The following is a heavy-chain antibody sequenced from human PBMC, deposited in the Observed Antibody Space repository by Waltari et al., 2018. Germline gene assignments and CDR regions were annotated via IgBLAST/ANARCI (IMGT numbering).Heavy chain of an antibody. CDR2: INYDGSQK. J-gene: IGHJ4*02. CDR3: AKSRGFEY. Sequence: EVQLVESGGGLVQPGGSLSLSCGGSGFTFSRYWMSWVRQTPGKGLQWVANINYDGSQKYYVDSVKGRFTISRDNAKNSVYLQMNSLRVEDTAVYYCAKSRGFEYWGQGALITVSS. V-gene: IGHV3-7*01. D-gene: IGHD2-2*01. CDR1: GFTFSRYW.